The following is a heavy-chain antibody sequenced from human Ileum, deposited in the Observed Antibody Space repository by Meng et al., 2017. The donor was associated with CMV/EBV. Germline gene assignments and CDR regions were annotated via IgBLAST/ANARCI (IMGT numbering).Heavy chain of an antibody. CDR1: GFTFRTYA. J-gene: IGHJ4*02. CDR2: TSGTGADT. D-gene: IGHD4-17*01. V-gene: IGHV3-23*01. CDR3: VPYSPPLRYFEY. Sequence: EVQLLESGGHLVQPGGSLTLSWVASGFTFRTYAMTWVRQAPGKGLEWVSTSGTGADTYYADSVKGRFTISRDSSKNTLYLQMHSLRAEDTAIYYCVPYSPPLRYFEYWGPGTLVTVS.